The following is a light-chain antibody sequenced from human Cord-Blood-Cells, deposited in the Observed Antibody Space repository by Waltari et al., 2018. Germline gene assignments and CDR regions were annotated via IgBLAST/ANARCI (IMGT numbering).Light chain of an antibody. J-gene: IGKJ4*01. V-gene: IGKV1-39*01. CDR1: QSISSY. CDR3: QQSYSTPRLT. Sequence: IQMTQSPSSLSASVGDRVTITCRASQSISSYLNWYKQKPGKAPKLLIYAASSLQSGVPSRFSGSGSGTDFTLTISSLQPEDFATYYCQQSYSTPRLTFGGGTKVEIK. CDR2: AAS.